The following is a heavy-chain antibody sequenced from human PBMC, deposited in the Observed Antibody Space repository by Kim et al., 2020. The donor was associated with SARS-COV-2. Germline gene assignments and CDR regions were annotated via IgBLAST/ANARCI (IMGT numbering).Heavy chain of an antibody. CDR3: AREGGYSSSWRNWFDP. D-gene: IGHD6-13*01. Sequence: SETLSLTCAVSGGSISSSNWWSWVRQPPGKGLEWIGEIYHSGSTNYNPSLKSRVTISVDKSKNQFSLKLSSVTAADTAVYYCAREGGYSSSWRNWFDPWGQGTLVTVSS. V-gene: IGHV4-4*02. J-gene: IGHJ5*02. CDR1: GGSISSSNW. CDR2: IYHSGST.